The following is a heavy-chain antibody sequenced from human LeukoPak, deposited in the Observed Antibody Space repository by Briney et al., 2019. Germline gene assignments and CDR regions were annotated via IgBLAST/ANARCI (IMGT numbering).Heavy chain of an antibody. CDR3: AKRGYCTTTSCYTSDFDY. D-gene: IGHD2-2*02. V-gene: IGHV3-23*01. J-gene: IGHJ4*02. CDR1: GFTFSSYA. Sequence: GGSLRLSCAASGFTFSSYAMSWVRQAPGKGLEWISTISGSGGSTYYADSAKGGFTISRDNSKNTLYLQMNSLRAEDTGVYYCAKRGYCTTTSCYTSDFDYWGQGTLVTVSS. CDR2: ISGSGGST.